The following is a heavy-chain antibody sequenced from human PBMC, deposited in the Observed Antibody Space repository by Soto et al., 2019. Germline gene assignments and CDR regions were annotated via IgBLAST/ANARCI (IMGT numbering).Heavy chain of an antibody. V-gene: IGHV1-18*01. CDR3: ARDRSDYGDFLDAFDI. J-gene: IGHJ3*02. CDR2: ISAYNGNT. Sequence: VSVNLSCKASGYGFTSYGISWGRQAPGQGLEWMGWISAYNGNTNYAQKLQGRVTMTTDTSTSTAYMELRSLRSDDTAVYYCARDRSDYGDFLDAFDIWGQGTMVTVSS. D-gene: IGHD4-17*01. CDR1: GYGFTSYG.